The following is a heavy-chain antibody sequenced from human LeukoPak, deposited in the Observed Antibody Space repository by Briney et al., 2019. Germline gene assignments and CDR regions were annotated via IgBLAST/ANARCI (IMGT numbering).Heavy chain of an antibody. CDR2: ISHSGNT. J-gene: IGHJ4*02. Sequence: NTSETLSLTCTVSDGTINSTAHYWSWVRQPPGKGLEWIGYISHSGNTYYNPSLKSRVTISLDTSKNQFSLKLTSMTAADRAVYYCARYYGGHSNFDYWGQGTLVTVSS. D-gene: IGHD4-23*01. CDR1: DGTINSTAHY. CDR3: ARYYGGHSNFDY. V-gene: IGHV4-30-4*01.